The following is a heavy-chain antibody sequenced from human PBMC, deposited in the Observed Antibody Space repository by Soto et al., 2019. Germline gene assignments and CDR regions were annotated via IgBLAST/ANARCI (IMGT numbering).Heavy chain of an antibody. Sequence: EVQLLESGGGLVQPGGSLRLSCAASGFTFSSYAMSWVRQAPGNGLEWVSAISGSGGSTYYADSVKGRFTISRDNSKNTLYLQMNSLRAKDTAVYYCAKTPTRGYSGQGIYWGQGTLVTVSS. CDR1: GFTFSSYA. J-gene: IGHJ4*02. CDR2: ISGSGGST. CDR3: AKTPTRGYSGQGIY. V-gene: IGHV3-23*01. D-gene: IGHD5-12*01.